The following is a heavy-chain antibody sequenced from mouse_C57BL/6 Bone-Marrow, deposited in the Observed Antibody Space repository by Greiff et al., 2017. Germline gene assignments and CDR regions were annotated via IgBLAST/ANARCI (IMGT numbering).Heavy chain of an antibody. CDR1: GFSLTSYG. CDR2: IWRGGST. V-gene: IGHV2-5*01. Sequence: VQGVESGPGLVQPSQSLSITCTVSGFSLTSYGVHWVRQSPGKGLEWLGVIWRGGSTDYTAAFTSRLSITKYNYKSQVFFKMNSQQADDAARYYCAKRSWDYWYFDVWGTGTTVTVSS. D-gene: IGHD4-1*01. J-gene: IGHJ1*03. CDR3: AKRSWDYWYFDV.